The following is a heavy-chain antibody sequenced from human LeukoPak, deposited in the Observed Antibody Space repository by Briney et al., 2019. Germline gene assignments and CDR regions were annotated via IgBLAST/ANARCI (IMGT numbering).Heavy chain of an antibody. CDR3: ARGRGYCSSTSCYVDY. V-gene: IGHV3-48*03. CDR2: ISSSDNTI. Sequence: GGSLRLSCAASGFTFSSYEMNWVRQAPGKGLEWVSYISSSDNTIYYADSVKGRFTISRDNAKNSLYLQMNSLRAEDTAVYYCARGRGYCSSTSCYVDYWGQGTLVTVSS. J-gene: IGHJ4*02. CDR1: GFTFSSYE. D-gene: IGHD2-2*01.